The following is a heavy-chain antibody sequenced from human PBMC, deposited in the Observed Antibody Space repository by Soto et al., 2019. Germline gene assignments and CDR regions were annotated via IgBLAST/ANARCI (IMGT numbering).Heavy chain of an antibody. V-gene: IGHV3-30*19. D-gene: IGHD6-19*01. CDR1: GFTFTSS. CDR3: ARVQYSSGWYFDY. J-gene: IGHJ4*02. Sequence: GGSLRLSCVASGFTFTSSMHWVRQAPGKGLEWVAVISYDGSNKYYADSVKGRFTISRDNSKNTLYLQMNSLRAEDTAVYYCARVQYSSGWYFDYWGQGTLVTVSS. CDR2: ISYDGSNK.